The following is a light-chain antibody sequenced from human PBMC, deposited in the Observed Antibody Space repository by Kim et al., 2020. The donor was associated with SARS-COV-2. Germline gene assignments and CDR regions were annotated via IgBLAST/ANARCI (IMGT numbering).Light chain of an antibody. Sequence: QSNALPCNGTSSDVGAYNFVSWYQQHPGKAPKLMIYDVTKRPSGVSNRFSGSKSGNTASLTISGLQAEDEADYFCGSYISSSDLYVFGSGTKVTVL. CDR1: SSDVGAYNF. CDR3: GSYISSSDLYV. J-gene: IGLJ1*01. V-gene: IGLV2-14*03. CDR2: DVT.